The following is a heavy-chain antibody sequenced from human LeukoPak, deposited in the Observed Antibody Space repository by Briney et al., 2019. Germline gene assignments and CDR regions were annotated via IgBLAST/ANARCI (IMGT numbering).Heavy chain of an antibody. V-gene: IGHV4-34*01. CDR3: ARVNYDSSLTGYYYMDV. Sequence: SETLSLTCAVYGGSFSGYYWSWIRQPPGKGLEWIGEISHSGSTNFNPSLKSRVTISVDTSKNQFSLELNSVTAADTAVYYCARVNYDSSLTGYYYMDVWGKGTTVTASS. J-gene: IGHJ6*03. D-gene: IGHD3-22*01. CDR2: ISHSGST. CDR1: GGSFSGYY.